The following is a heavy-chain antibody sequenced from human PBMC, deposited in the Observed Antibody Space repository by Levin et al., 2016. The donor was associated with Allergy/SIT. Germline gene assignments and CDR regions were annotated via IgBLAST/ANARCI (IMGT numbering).Heavy chain of an antibody. V-gene: IGHV3-30*02. CDR1: GFTFSSYG. CDR2: IRYDGSNK. Sequence: GGSLRLSCAASGFTFSSYGMHWVRQAPGKGLEWVAFIRYDGSNKYYADSVKGRFTISRDNSKNTLYLQMNSLRAEDTAVYYCAKDGSPVSGSGYLNFDYWGQGTLVTVSS. D-gene: IGHD3-22*01. J-gene: IGHJ4*02. CDR3: AKDGSPVSGSGYLNFDY.